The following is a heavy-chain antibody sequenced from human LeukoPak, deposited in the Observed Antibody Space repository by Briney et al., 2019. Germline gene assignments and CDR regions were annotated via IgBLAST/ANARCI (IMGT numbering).Heavy chain of an antibody. V-gene: IGHV3-23*01. CDR3: AKSQDGGRLFHFDY. CDR1: GFTFRSYE. Sequence: GGSLRLSCAASGFTFRSYEMNWVRQAPGKGLEWVSTISGSGVSIHYADSVKGRFTISRDNSKNTLYLQMNSLRAEDTAVYFCAKSQDGGRLFHFDYWGQGTLVTVSS. J-gene: IGHJ4*02. CDR2: ISGSGVSI. D-gene: IGHD1-26*01.